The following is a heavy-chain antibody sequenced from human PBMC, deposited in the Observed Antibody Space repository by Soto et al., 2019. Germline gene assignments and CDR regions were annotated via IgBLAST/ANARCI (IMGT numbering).Heavy chain of an antibody. Sequence: GGSLRLSCAVSGFTFSDYYMSWIRQAPGKGLEWVSYISSSGDIIYYADSVKGRFTISRDNAKNSLYLQMNSLRAEDTAVYYCARDLGYYASDGYFDYWGQGTLVTVSS. CDR1: GFTFSDYY. CDR3: ARDLGYYASDGYFDY. V-gene: IGHV3-11*01. CDR2: ISSSGDII. J-gene: IGHJ4*02. D-gene: IGHD3-22*01.